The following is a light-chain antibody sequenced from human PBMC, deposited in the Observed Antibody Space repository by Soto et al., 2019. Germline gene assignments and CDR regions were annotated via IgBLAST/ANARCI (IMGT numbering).Light chain of an antibody. J-gene: IGLJ1*01. CDR3: CSFAGFSTPYV. Sequence: QSALTQPASVSGSPGQSITISCTGTSSDVGSYNLVSWYQQYSGKAPKLMIYEGSQRPPGVSNRFSGSKSGNTASLTISGLQAEYEADYYCCSFAGFSTPYVFGTGTKLTVL. CDR1: SSDVGSYNL. V-gene: IGLV2-23*01. CDR2: EGS.